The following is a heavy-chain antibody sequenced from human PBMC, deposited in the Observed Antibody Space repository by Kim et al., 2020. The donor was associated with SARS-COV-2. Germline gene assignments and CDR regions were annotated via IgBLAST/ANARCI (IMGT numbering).Heavy chain of an antibody. CDR3: AKTLNYYYDAMDV. CDR2: ISGSGGST. J-gene: IGHJ6*02. V-gene: IGHV3-23*01. Sequence: GGSLRLSCAASGFTFSSYAMTWVRQAPGKGLEWVSAISGSGGSTYYADSVKGRFTISRDNSKNTLYLQMNSLRAEDTAVYYCAKTLNYYYDAMDVWGQGTTGTVSS. CDR1: GFTFSSYA.